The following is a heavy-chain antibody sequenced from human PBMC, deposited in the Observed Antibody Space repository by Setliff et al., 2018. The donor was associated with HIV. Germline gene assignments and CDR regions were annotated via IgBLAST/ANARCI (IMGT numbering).Heavy chain of an antibody. CDR1: GFIFTTYG. V-gene: IGHV3-33*01. CDR2: IRYDGNKK. Sequence: PGGSLRLSCAASGFIFTTYGMHWVRQAPGKGLEWVAAIRYDGNKKYYEDSVKGRFTISRDNAKSSLFLQMSGLRPEDTAVYYCARVLLRTNPLYGVASNWFDPWGQGTLVTVSS. CDR3: ARVLLRTNPLYGVASNWFDP. D-gene: IGHD2-8*01. J-gene: IGHJ5*02.